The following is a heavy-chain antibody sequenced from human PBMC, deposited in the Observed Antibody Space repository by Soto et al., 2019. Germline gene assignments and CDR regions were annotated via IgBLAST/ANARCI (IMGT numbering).Heavy chain of an antibody. CDR1: GFTFSSYA. CDR2: ISGGGGST. D-gene: IGHD6-19*01. V-gene: IGHV3-23*01. CDR3: AKDRGSSGGYTDY. J-gene: IGHJ4*02. Sequence: EVQLLESGGGLVQPGGSLRLSCAASGFTFSSYAMSWVRQAPGKGLEWVSAISGGGGSTYYADSVKGRFTISRDNSKNTLYLQMNSLRAEDTAVYYCAKDRGSSGGYTDYWGQGTLVTVSS.